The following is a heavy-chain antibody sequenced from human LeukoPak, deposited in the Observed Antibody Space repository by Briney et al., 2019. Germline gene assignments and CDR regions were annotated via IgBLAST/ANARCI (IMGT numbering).Heavy chain of an antibody. J-gene: IGHJ3*02. CDR2: ISHNGRNK. D-gene: IGHD6-25*01. Sequence: PGGSLRLSCAASGFSSGFTFSSSVMHWVRQAPGKGLEWVALISHNGRNKQYPDSVKDRFTISRDNSKNTVYLQINILTTEDSAMYYCAREGHSSGRAGVFDIWGQGTMVTVSS. CDR1: GFSSGFTFSSSV. V-gene: IGHV3-30*04. CDR3: AREGHSSGRAGVFDI.